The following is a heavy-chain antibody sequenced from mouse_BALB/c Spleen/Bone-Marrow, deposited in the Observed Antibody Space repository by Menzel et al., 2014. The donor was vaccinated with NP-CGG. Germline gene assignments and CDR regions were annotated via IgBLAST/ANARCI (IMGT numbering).Heavy chain of an antibody. D-gene: IGHD2-3*01. CDR2: INPYNDGT. Sequence: SXKXXXKXSGYTFSSYVMHWVKQKPGQGLEWIGGINPYNDGTKYNEKFKGKATLTSDKSSSTAYMXLSSLTSEDXAVYYCAXRRDDGYYRWDYWGQGTTLTVSS. J-gene: IGHJ2*01. V-gene: IGHV1-14*01. CDR3: AXRRDDGYYRWDY. CDR1: GYTFSSYV.